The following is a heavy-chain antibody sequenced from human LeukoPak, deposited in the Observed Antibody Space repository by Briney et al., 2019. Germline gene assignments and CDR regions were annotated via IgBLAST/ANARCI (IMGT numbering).Heavy chain of an antibody. J-gene: IGHJ4*02. CDR1: GGSISSGDYY. D-gene: IGHD2-15*01. CDR2: IYYSGST. Sequence: SQTQSLTCTVSGGSISSGDYYWSWIRQPPGKGLEWIGYIYYSGSTYYNPSLKSRVTISVDTSKNQFSLKLSSVTAADTAVYYCARTSDAGVVYYFDYWGQGTLVTVSS. CDR3: ARTSDAGVVYYFDY. V-gene: IGHV4-30-4*08.